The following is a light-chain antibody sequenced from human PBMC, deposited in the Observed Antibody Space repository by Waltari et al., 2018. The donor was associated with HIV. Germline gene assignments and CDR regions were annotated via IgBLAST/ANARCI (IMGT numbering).Light chain of an antibody. Sequence: DIQLTQSPSFMSASVGDRVSITCRASQAITSYLAWYQEKVGKAPKLLIYSASTLERGVPSRFSGGGSETEFSLTISSLQPEDSATYYCQQLHTYPYTFGQGTKLEIK. CDR2: SAS. CDR3: QQLHTYPYT. CDR1: QAITSY. V-gene: IGKV1-9*01. J-gene: IGKJ2*01.